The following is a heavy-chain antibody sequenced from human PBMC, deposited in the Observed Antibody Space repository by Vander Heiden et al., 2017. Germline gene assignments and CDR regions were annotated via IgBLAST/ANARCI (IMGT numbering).Heavy chain of an antibody. Sequence: VESGGGLVKPGGSLRLSCPTYGFIFSDYYMTWVRQAPGKGPEWLSYISSSGRTISYADSVKGRFTISRDNANNSLYRQMTSLTAADTAVYYCARSLAVSGDYYYAYDMDVWGQGTTVTVSS. J-gene: IGHJ6*02. V-gene: IGHV3-11*01. CDR3: ARSLAVSGDYYYAYDMDV. CDR1: GFIFSDYY. D-gene: IGHD6-19*01. CDR2: ISSSGRTI.